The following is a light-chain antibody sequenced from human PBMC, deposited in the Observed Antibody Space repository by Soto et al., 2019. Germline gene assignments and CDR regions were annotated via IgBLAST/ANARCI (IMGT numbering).Light chain of an antibody. CDR1: QTISSW. V-gene: IGKV1-5*03. CDR2: KAS. J-gene: IGKJ1*01. Sequence: DIQMTQSPSTLSGSVGDRVTITCRASQTISSWLAWYQQKPGKAPKLLIYKASTLKSGVPSRFSGSGSGTEFTLTISSLQPDDFATYYCQHYNRYSEAFGQRTKVDSK. CDR3: QHYNRYSEA.